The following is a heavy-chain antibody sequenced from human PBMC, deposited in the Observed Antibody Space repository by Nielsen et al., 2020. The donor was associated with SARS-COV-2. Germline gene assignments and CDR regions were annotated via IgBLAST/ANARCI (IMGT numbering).Heavy chain of an antibody. V-gene: IGHV4-34*01. CDR3: ARWFMGGGFDY. CDR1: GGSFSGYY. D-gene: IGHD3-10*01. Sequence: SETLSLTCAVYGGSFSGYYWSWIRQPPGKGLERIGEINHSGSTNYNPSLKSRVTISVDTSKNQFSLKLISVTAADTAVFYCARWFMGGGFDYWGQGSLVTVSS. J-gene: IGHJ4*02. CDR2: INHSGST.